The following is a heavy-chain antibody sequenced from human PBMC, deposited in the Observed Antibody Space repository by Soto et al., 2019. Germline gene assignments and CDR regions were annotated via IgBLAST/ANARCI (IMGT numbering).Heavy chain of an antibody. V-gene: IGHV4-31*03. Sequence: SETLSLTCTVSGGSISSGGYYWSWIRQHPGKGLEWIGYIYYSGSTYYNPSLKSRVTISVDTSKNQFSLKLSSVTAADTAVYYCARDRRYFDLGYYMDVWGKGTTVTVSS. J-gene: IGHJ6*03. D-gene: IGHD3-9*01. CDR1: GGSISSGGYY. CDR2: IYYSGST. CDR3: ARDRRYFDLGYYMDV.